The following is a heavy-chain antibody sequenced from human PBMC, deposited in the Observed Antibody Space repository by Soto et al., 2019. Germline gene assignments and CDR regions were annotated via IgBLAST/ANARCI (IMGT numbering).Heavy chain of an antibody. D-gene: IGHD3-22*01. V-gene: IGHV3-15*07. Sequence: EVQLVESGGGLVKPGGSLTLSCAAPGFTFSTAWINWVRQAPGKGLEWVGRIKRKINGGTTDFAASVKGRFAISRDDSTDMVYLQMNSLKPEDTAMYYCTTETLFTMILVRFDFWGHGPLVTVSS. CDR3: TTETLFTMILVRFDF. CDR1: GFTFSTAW. CDR2: IKRKINGGTT. J-gene: IGHJ4*01.